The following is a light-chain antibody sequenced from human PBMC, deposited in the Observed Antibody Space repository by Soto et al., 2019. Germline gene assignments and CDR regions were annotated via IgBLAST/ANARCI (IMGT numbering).Light chain of an antibody. CDR3: QQRSNWPPEVT. CDR2: DAS. V-gene: IGKV3-11*01. Sequence: EIVLTQSPDTLSLSPGERATLSCRASQSVSSSLAWYQQKPGQAPRLLIYDASNRATGIPARFSGSGSGTDCTLTISSLEPEDFAFYYCQQRSNWPPEVTFGPGTKVDIK. CDR1: QSVSSS. J-gene: IGKJ3*01.